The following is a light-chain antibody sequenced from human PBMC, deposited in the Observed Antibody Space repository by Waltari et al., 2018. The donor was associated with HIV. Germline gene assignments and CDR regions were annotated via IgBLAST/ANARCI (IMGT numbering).Light chain of an antibody. CDR3: MQALQTPLT. Sequence: DIVLTQSPLSLPVTTGEPASIPSSSSPSLLHSNGFNYLDWYLQKPGQSPQLLIYVGSIRASGVPDRFSGRGSGTDFTLKISRVEAEDVGVYCCMQALQTPLTFGGGTKVEIK. CDR2: VGS. V-gene: IGKV2-28*01. J-gene: IGKJ4*01. CDR1: PSLLHSNGFNY.